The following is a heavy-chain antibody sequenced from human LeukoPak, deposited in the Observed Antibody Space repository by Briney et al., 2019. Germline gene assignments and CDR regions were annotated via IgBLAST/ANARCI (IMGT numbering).Heavy chain of an antibody. CDR3: ARDHISGYELYYFDY. J-gene: IGHJ4*02. V-gene: IGHV3-30*04. CDR1: GFTLSSYA. D-gene: IGHD5-12*01. CDR2: ISYDGSNK. Sequence: PGGSLRLSCAASGFTLSSYAMHWVRQAPGKGLERVAVISYDGSNKYYADSVKGRFTISRDNSKNTLYLQMNSLRAEDTAVYYCARDHISGYELYYFDYWGQGTLVTVSS.